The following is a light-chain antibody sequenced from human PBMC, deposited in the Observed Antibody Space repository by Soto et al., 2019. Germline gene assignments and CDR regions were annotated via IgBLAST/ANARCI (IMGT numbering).Light chain of an antibody. CDR3: LQDYYYPLT. J-gene: IGKJ4*01. CDR1: QDIAND. V-gene: IGKV1-6*01. CDR2: AAS. Sequence: AILMTQSRFSLSPSVGDRVTIACRASQDIANDLGWYQQKPGKAPKLLIYAASTLQSGVPSRFSGSGSGTDFTLTIRSLQPEDFATYYCLQDYYYPLTFGGGTKVEIK.